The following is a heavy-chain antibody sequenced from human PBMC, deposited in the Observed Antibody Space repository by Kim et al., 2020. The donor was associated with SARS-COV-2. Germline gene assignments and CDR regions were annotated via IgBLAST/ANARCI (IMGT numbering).Heavy chain of an antibody. CDR2: ISSNGGST. CDR3: ARSRIAVANHYYYGMDV. Sequence: GGSLRLSCGASGFTFSSYAMHWVRQAPGKGLEYVSAISSNGGSTYYANSVKGRFTISRDNSKNTLYLQMGSLRAEDMAVYYCARSRIAVANHYYYGMDV. V-gene: IGHV3-64*01. J-gene: IGHJ6*01. D-gene: IGHD6-19*01. CDR1: GFTFSSYA.